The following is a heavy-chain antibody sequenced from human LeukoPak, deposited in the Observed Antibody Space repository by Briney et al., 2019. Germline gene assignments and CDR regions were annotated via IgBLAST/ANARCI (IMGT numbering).Heavy chain of an antibody. CDR3: ARVLTVTHWFDP. D-gene: IGHD4-11*01. Sequence: RASVKVSCKASGGTFSSYTISWVRQAPGQGLEWMGRIIPILGIANYAQKFQGRVTITADKSTSTAYMELSSLRSEDTAVYYCARVLTVTHWFDPWGQGTLVTVSS. V-gene: IGHV1-69*02. CDR2: IIPILGIA. CDR1: GGTFSSYT. J-gene: IGHJ5*02.